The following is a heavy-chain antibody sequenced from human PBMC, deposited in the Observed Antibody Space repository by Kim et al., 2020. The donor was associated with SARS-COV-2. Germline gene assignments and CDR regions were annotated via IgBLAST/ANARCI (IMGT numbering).Heavy chain of an antibody. V-gene: IGHV3-7*01. D-gene: IGHD3-16*01. Sequence: GGSLRLSCAASGFIFSNSWMSWVRQSPGKGLEWVANIKDDGTEKSYVDSVRGRFTISRDNAKKSLYLMMNSLGAEDTARYYCVTGGGRDSFVEYMFVNHRLHYLDSWGQGTLVTVSS. CDR2: IKDDGTEK. J-gene: IGHJ4*02. CDR3: VTGGGRDSFVEYMFVNHRLHYLDS. CDR1: GFIFSNSW.